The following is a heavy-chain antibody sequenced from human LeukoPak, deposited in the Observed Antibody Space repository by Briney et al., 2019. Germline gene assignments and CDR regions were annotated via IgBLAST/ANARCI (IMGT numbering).Heavy chain of an antibody. CDR2: IYYSGNT. CDR3: ATNARGTHPTSFDY. V-gene: IGHV4-31*03. D-gene: IGHD5-24*01. CDR1: GASISSGDYY. Sequence: KPSETLSLTCTVSGASISSGDYYWTWIRQHPGKGLEWIGYIYYSGNTYYNPSLKSRLSMSLDTSKNQFSLKLSSVTAADTAVYYCATNARGTHPTSFDYWGQGTLVTVSS. J-gene: IGHJ4*02.